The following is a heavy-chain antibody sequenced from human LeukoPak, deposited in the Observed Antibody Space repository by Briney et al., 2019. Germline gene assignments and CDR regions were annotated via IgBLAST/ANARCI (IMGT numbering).Heavy chain of an antibody. CDR1: GFTFSNYW. V-gene: IGHV3-74*01. D-gene: IGHD4-11*01. J-gene: IGHJ4*02. CDR3: ARGPYTDY. Sequence: GGSLRLSCAASGFTFSNYWMHWVRQDPGKGLVWVSFINPDGSTTNYADSVKGRFTISRDNAKNSLYLQMNSLRAEDTAVYYCARGPYTDYWGQGTLVTVSS. CDR2: INPDGSTT.